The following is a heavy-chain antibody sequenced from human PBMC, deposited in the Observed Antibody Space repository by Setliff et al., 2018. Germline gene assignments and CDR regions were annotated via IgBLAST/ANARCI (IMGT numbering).Heavy chain of an antibody. V-gene: IGHV2-5*01. CDR1: GASVRSGPYY. CDR3: AHKYGDYVRYFQH. CDR2: IYWNDEK. Sequence: TLSLTCTVSGASVRSGPYYWSWIRQPPGKGLEWLALIYWNDEKRYSPSLKSRLTITKDTSKNQVVLTMTNMDPVDTATYYCAHKYGDYVRYFQHWGQGTLVTVSS. D-gene: IGHD4-17*01. J-gene: IGHJ1*01.